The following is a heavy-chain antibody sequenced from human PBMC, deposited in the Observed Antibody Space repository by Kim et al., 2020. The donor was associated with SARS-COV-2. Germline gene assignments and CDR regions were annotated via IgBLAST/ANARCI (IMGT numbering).Heavy chain of an antibody. CDR1: GFTFSSYA. CDR3: AKEIRFLEWLLADV. V-gene: IGHV3-23*01. CDR2: ISGSGGST. J-gene: IGHJ6*02. Sequence: GGSLRLSCAASGFTFSSYAMSWVRQAPGKGLEWVSAISGSGGSTYYADSVKGRFTISRDNSKNTLYLQMNSLRAEDTPVYYCAKEIRFLEWLLADVWGQGATVNVS. D-gene: IGHD3-3*01.